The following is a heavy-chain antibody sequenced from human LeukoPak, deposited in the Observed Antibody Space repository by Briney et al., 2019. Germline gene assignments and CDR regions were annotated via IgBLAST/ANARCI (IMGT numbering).Heavy chain of an antibody. D-gene: IGHD6-19*01. CDR3: ATDRAVAGYFDY. J-gene: IGHJ4*02. Sequence: ASVKVSCKVSGYTLTELSMHWVRQAPGKGLEWMGGFDPEDGETIYAQKFQGRVTMTEDTSTDTAYMELSSLRSEDTAVYYCATDRAVAGYFDYWVEGALVTVSS. CDR2: FDPEDGET. V-gene: IGHV1-24*01. CDR1: GYTLTELS.